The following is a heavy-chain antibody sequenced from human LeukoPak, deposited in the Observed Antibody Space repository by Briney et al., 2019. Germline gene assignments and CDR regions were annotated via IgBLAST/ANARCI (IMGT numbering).Heavy chain of an antibody. CDR1: GGSISSYY. D-gene: IGHD6-25*01. V-gene: IGHV4-59*01. Sequence: SETLSLTCTVSGGSISSYYWSWLRQPPGKGLEWIGYIYYSGSTNYNPSLKSRVTISVDTSKNQFSLKLSSVTAADTAVYYCARIYSSEAFDIWGQGTMVTVSS. CDR2: IYYSGST. CDR3: ARIYSSEAFDI. J-gene: IGHJ3*02.